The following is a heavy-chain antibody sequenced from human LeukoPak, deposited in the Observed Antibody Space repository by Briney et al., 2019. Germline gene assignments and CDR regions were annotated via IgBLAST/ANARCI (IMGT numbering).Heavy chain of an antibody. V-gene: IGHV4-59*12. CDR1: GGSISSYY. D-gene: IGHD5-18*01. CDR2: IYYSGST. CDR3: ARAGYSYGYVDY. Sequence: SETLSLTCTVSGGSISSYYWSWIRQPPGKGLEWIGYIYYSGSTNYNPSFKSRVTISVDTSKNQFSLKLSSVTAADTAVYYCARAGYSYGYVDYWGQGTLVTVSS. J-gene: IGHJ4*02.